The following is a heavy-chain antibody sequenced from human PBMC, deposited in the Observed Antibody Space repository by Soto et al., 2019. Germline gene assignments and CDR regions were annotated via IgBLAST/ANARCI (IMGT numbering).Heavy chain of an antibody. CDR2: IHYSGTS. D-gene: IGHD2-21*01. Sequence: SETLSLTCSVSGDSISSSSQYWGWIRQPPGKGLEWIGSIHYSGTSYYNPSLKSRVTIFVDTSKNQLSLKLNSVTAADTAVYYCARHWIAGSSIPWGQGTLVTVSS. CDR3: ARHWIAGSSIP. CDR1: GDSISSSSQY. V-gene: IGHV4-39*01. J-gene: IGHJ5*02.